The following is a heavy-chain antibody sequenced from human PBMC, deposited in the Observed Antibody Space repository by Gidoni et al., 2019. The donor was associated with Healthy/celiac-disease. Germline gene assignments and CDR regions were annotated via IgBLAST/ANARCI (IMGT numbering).Heavy chain of an antibody. Sequence: QVQLVESGGGVVQPGGSLRLSCAASGFTFSSYGMHWVRQAPGKGLEWVAFIRYDGSNKYYADSVKGRFTISRDNSKNTLYLQMNSLRAEDTAVYYCAKDWRITMVQGEGGYWGQGTLVTVSS. V-gene: IGHV3-30*02. D-gene: IGHD3-10*01. CDR2: IRYDGSNK. CDR3: AKDWRITMVQGEGGY. CDR1: GFTFSSYG. J-gene: IGHJ4*02.